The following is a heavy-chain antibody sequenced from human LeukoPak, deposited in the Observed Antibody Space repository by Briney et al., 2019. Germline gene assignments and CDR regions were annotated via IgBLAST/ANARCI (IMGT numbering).Heavy chain of an antibody. D-gene: IGHD4-11*01. Sequence: GGSLRLSCAASGFTFSNAWMSWVRQAPGKGLEWVGRIKSKTDGGTTDYAAPVKGRFTISRDDSKNTLYLQMNSLKTEDTAVYYCTTAHIWATTVTRGAVGWGQGTLVTVSS. V-gene: IGHV3-15*01. J-gene: IGHJ4*02. CDR3: TTAHIWATTVTRGAVG. CDR1: GFTFSNAW. CDR2: IKSKTDGGTT.